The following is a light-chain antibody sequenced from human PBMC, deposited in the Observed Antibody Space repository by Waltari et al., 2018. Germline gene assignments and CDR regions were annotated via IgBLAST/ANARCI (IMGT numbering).Light chain of an antibody. Sequence: DVQMTQYPSTLSASVGDTVPIICRASQTITRWLAWYQQKPGKSPTLLIYKASTLPPGVPSRFSGSGSGTEFTLTISNLQPDDSATFYCQQYNTYSPTFGQGTRVEIK. J-gene: IGKJ4*01. CDR1: QTITRW. CDR3: QQYNTYSPT. V-gene: IGKV1-5*03. CDR2: KAS.